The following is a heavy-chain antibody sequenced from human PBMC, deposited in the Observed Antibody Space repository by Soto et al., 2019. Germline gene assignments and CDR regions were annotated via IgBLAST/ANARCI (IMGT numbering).Heavy chain of an antibody. CDR1: GGSISSYY. CDR3: ARRSSSSWLGSGLWFDP. Sequence: PSETLSLTCTVSGGSISSYYWSWIRQPPGKGLEWIGYIYYSGSTNYNPSLKSRVTISVDTSKNQFSLKLSSVTAADTAVYYCARRSSSSWLGSGLWFDPWGQGTLVTVSS. J-gene: IGHJ5*02. D-gene: IGHD6-13*01. CDR2: IYYSGST. V-gene: IGHV4-59*08.